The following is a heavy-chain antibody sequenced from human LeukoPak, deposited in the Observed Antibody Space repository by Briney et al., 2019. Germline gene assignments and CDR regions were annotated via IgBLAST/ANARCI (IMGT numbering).Heavy chain of an antibody. CDR1: GGSISSGGYS. CDR3: ARGVNCSGGSCYPANYFDY. V-gene: IGHV4-30-2*01. Sequence: SETLSLTCAVSGGSISSGGYSWSWIRQPPGKGLGWIGYIYHSGSTYYNPSLKSRVTISVDRSKNQFSLKLSSVTAADTAVYYCARGVNCSGGSCYPANYFDYWGQGTLVTVSS. CDR2: IYHSGST. J-gene: IGHJ4*02. D-gene: IGHD2-15*01.